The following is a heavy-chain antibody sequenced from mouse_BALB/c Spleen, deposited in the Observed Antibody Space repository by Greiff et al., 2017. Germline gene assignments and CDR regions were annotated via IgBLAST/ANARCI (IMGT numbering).Heavy chain of an antibody. CDR3: ARTKVMDY. V-gene: IGHV1-63*02. CDR1: GYTFTNYW. CDR2: ISPGGGYT. J-gene: IGHJ4*01. Sequence: QVQLQQSGAGLVRPGPSVKISCKASGYTFTNYWLGWVKQRPGHGLEWIGDISPGGGYTNYNEKFKGKATLTADTSSSTAYMQLSSLTSEDSAVYFCARTKVMDYWGQGTSVTVSS.